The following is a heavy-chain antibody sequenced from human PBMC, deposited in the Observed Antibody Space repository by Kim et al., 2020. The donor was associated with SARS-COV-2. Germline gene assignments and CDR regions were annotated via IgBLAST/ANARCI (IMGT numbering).Heavy chain of an antibody. D-gene: IGHD5-12*01. Sequence: GGSLRLSCAASGFTFSSYGMHWVRQAPGKGLEWVAVISYDGSNKYYADSVKGRFTISRDNSKNTLYLQMNSLRAEDTAVYYCARGGRSYYFDYWGQGTLVTVSS. CDR2: ISYDGSNK. J-gene: IGHJ4*02. V-gene: IGHV3-33*05. CDR3: ARGGRSYYFDY. CDR1: GFTFSSYG.